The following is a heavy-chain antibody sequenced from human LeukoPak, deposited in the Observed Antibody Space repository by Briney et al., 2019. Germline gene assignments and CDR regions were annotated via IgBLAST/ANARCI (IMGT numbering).Heavy chain of an antibody. D-gene: IGHD3-16*01. CDR1: GFGFDNYW. Sequence: GGSLRLSCAASGFGFDNYWMTWVRQPPGKGLEWVANINQDGNEKYYVDSVKGRFTISRDNTKNSLYLQINSLRAEDTAVYYCVRDSGHGGIFDYWGQGTLVTVSS. V-gene: IGHV3-7*01. J-gene: IGHJ4*02. CDR3: VRDSGHGGIFDY. CDR2: INQDGNEK.